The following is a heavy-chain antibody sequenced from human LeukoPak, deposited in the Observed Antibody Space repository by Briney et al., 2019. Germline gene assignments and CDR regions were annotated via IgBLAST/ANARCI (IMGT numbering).Heavy chain of an antibody. CDR2: IGVDGSKK. Sequence: GTSLRLSCAASGFTFIHHGFHWVRQAPGKGLEWVALIGVDGSKKYYADSLKGRITISRGNSRNTLDLQMHSLRVEDTAVYYCVVVVVPAAVWQSDHWGRGTLVTVSS. D-gene: IGHD2-2*01. V-gene: IGHV3-33*03. CDR1: GFTFIHHG. CDR3: VVVVVPAAVWQSDH. J-gene: IGHJ2*01.